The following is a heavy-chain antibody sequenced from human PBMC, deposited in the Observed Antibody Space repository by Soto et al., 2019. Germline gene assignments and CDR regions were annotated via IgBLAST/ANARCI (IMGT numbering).Heavy chain of an antibody. CDR3: ARGIGVGATTWYFDL. J-gene: IGHJ2*01. V-gene: IGHV3-33*08. Sequence: GALRLSCAASGFTFISYGIHWVRQAPGKGLEWVAVIWYDGSNKYYADSVKGRFTISRDNSKNTLYLQMNSLRAEDTAVFYCARGIGVGATTWYFDLWGRGTLVTVSS. CDR2: IWYDGSNK. D-gene: IGHD1-26*01. CDR1: GFTFISYG.